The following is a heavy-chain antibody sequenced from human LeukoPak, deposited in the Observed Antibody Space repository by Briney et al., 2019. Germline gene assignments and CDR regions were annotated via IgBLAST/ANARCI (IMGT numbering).Heavy chain of an antibody. CDR3: ARGGNYHDSSGYHEGLRTKLDY. CDR2: INHSGST. J-gene: IGHJ4*02. V-gene: IGHV4-34*01. D-gene: IGHD3-22*01. Sequence: PSETLSLTCTVSGGSISSYYWNWIRQPPGKGLEWIGEINHSGSTNYNPSLKSRVTISVDTSKNQFSLKLSSVSAADTAVYYCARGGNYHDSSGYHEGLRTKLDYWGQGTLVTVSS. CDR1: GGSISSYY.